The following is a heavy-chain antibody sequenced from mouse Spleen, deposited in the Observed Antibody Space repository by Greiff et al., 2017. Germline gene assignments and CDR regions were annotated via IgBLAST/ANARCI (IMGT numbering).Heavy chain of an antibody. Sequence: QVQLKESGAELARPGASVKMSCKASGYTFTSYTMHWVKQRPGQGLEWIGYINPSSGYTKYNQKFKDKATLTADKSSSTAYMQLSSLTSEDSAVYYCARWGPYFDYWGQGTTLTVSS. CDR3: ARWGPYFDY. J-gene: IGHJ2*01. V-gene: IGHV1-4*01. D-gene: IGHD3-3*01. CDR2: INPSSGYT. CDR1: GYTFTSYT.